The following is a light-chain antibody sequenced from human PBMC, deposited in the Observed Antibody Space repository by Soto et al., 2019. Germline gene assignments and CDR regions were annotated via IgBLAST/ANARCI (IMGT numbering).Light chain of an antibody. CDR2: EVS. V-gene: IGLV2-14*01. J-gene: IGLJ1*01. CDR1: SSDVGGYNY. Sequence: QSALTQPASVSVSPGQSITISCTGTSSDVGGYNYVSWHQQHPGKAPKLMIFEVSYRPSGVSDRFSGSKSGNTASLTISGLQADDEADYYCSSNTRSSLYVFGTGTKLPVL. CDR3: SSNTRSSLYV.